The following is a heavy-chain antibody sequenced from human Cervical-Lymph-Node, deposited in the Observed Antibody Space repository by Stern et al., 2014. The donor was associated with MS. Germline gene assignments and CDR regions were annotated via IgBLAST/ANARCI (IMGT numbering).Heavy chain of an antibody. CDR3: ARGGGYSSSPEPWVY. CDR2: IIPIFGTA. V-gene: IGHV1-69*01. Sequence: QVQLVQSGAEVKKPGSSVKVSCEASGGTFSNYAINWVRQAPGQGLEWMGGIIPIFGTAKYAQKFQGRVTITADESTSTAYMDLNSLRSEDTAVYYCARGGGYSSSPEPWVYWGQGTLVTVSS. D-gene: IGHD6-6*01. J-gene: IGHJ4*02. CDR1: GGTFSNYA.